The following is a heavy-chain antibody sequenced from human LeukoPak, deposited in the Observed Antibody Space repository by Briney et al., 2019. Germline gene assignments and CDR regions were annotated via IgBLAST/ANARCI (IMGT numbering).Heavy chain of an antibody. CDR1: GFTFSSYE. CDR3: ARGYYGYVWGSYRLDYFDY. V-gene: IGHV3-48*03. J-gene: IGHJ4*02. Sequence: PGGSLRLSCAASGFTFSSYEMNWVRQAPGKGLEWVSYISSSGSTIYYADSVKGRFTISRDSAKNSLYLQMNSPRAEDTAVYYCARGYYGYVWGSYRLDYFDYWGQGTLVTVSS. CDR2: ISSSGSTI. D-gene: IGHD3-16*02.